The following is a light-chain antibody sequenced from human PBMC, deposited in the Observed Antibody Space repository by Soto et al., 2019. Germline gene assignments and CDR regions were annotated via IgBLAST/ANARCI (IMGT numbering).Light chain of an antibody. J-gene: IGKJ4*01. CDR3: QQYGNSPLT. Sequence: EIVLTQSPGTLSLSPGERATLSCRASQTVSSNNLAWYQQKPGQPPRLLISTASNRAAGIPDRFSGSGSGTDFTLTISRLDPEDFAVYYCQQYGNSPLTFGGGTKVEIK. CDR1: QTVSSNN. CDR2: TAS. V-gene: IGKV3-20*01.